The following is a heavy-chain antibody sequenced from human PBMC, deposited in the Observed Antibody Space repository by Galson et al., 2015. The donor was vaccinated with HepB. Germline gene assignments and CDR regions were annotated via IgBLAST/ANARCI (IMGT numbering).Heavy chain of an antibody. CDR2: IIPILGIA. J-gene: IGHJ3*02. CDR3: ASEGGLRWPKQPDAFDI. CDR1: GGTFSSYT. D-gene: IGHD4-23*01. V-gene: IGHV1-69*02. Sequence: SVKVSCKASGGTFSSYTISWVRQAPGQGLEWMGRIIPILGIANYAQKFQGRVTITADESTSTAYMELSSLRSEDTAVYYCASEGGLRWPKQPDAFDIWGQGTMVTVSS.